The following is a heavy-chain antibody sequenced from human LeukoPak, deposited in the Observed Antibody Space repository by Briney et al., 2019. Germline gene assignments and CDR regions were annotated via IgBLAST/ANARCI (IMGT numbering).Heavy chain of an antibody. CDR1: GFTFSDXX. Sequence: GESLXXSCXASGFTFSDXXXXXXXXAPXKGXXXVXXIXXXGXXXXXXXSVKXXXXXXXXXAKNSLDLQMNSLRDEDTAVYYCSRRFDCWGQGTLVTVSS. CDR2: IXXXGXXX. V-gene: IGHV3-11*04. J-gene: IGHJ4*02. CDR3: SRRFDC.